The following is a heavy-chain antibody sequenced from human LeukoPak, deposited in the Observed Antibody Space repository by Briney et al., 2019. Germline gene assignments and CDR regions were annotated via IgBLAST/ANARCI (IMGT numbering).Heavy chain of an antibody. CDR2: IYYSGST. CDR3: AREGMYCSGGSCQTPFDY. J-gene: IGHJ4*02. CDR1: GGSISSSSYY. D-gene: IGHD2-15*01. Sequence: SETLSLTCTVSGGSISSSSYYWGWIRQPPGKGLEWIGSIYYSGSTYYNPSLKSRVTISVDTSKNQFSLKLSSVTAADTAVYYCAREGMYCSGGSCQTPFDYWGQGTLVTVSS. V-gene: IGHV4-39*07.